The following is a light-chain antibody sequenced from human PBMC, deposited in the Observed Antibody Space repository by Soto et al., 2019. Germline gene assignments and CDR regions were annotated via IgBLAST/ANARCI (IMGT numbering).Light chain of an antibody. CDR2: EVT. Sequence: QSVLTQPPSASGSPGQSVTISCTGTSSDVGDYNYVSWYQHHPGKAPKLMIYEVTKRPSGVPDRFSGSKSGNTASLTVSGLQAEDEADYYCSSYAGTNNPYVFGTGTKATVL. J-gene: IGLJ1*01. CDR3: SSYAGTNNPYV. CDR1: SSDVGDYNY. V-gene: IGLV2-8*01.